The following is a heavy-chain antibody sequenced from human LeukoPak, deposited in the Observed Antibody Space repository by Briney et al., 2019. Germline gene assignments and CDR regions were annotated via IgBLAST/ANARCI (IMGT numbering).Heavy chain of an antibody. CDR3: ARDLYYYGSGSYYDVFDV. J-gene: IGHJ3*01. D-gene: IGHD3-10*01. CDR1: GYTFSTYG. Sequence: ASVKVSCKPSGYTFSTYGISWVRQAPGQGLEWMGWISAYKGNAYYAQKLQGRVTMTTDTSTSTAYMELRSLRSDDTAIYYCARDLYYYGSGSYYDVFDVWGQGTMVTVSS. V-gene: IGHV1-18*01. CDR2: ISAYKGNA.